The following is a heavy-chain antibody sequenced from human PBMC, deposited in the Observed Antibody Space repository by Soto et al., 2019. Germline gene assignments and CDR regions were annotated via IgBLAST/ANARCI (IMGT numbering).Heavy chain of an antibody. J-gene: IGHJ6*02. CDR3: ARESAAVIEKYYYYGMDV. D-gene: IGHD6-13*01. CDR1: GSSISSGGYY. Sequence: TLSLTCTVSGSSISSGGYYWSWIRQHPLKGLEWIGYIYYSGSTYYNPSLKSRVTISVDTSKNQFSLKLSSVTAADTAVYYCARESAAVIEKYYYYGMDVWGQWTTVTVSS. CDR2: IYYSGST. V-gene: IGHV4-31*03.